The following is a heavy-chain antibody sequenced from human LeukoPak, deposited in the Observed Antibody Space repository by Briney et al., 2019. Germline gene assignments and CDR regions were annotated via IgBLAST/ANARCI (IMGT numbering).Heavy chain of an antibody. V-gene: IGHV4-38-2*02. CDR2: IHHSGSI. J-gene: IGHJ3*02. CDR1: GYSISSGSY. D-gene: IGHD3-10*01. CDR3: AKSNGYGLVDI. Sequence: TSETLSLTCTVSGYSISSGSYWGWIRQPPGKGLEWIGSIHHSGSIYNNPSLKSRVTISVDTSKSQFSLKLSSVTAADTAVYYCAKSNGYGLVDIWGQGTMVTVSS.